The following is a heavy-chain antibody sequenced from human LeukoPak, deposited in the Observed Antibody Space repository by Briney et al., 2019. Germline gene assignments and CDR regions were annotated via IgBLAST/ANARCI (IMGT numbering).Heavy chain of an antibody. J-gene: IGHJ4*02. CDR2: ISAYNGNT. CDR1: GYTFTSYG. D-gene: IGHD1-26*01. V-gene: IGHV1-18*01. Sequence: ASVKVSCKASGYTFTSYGISWVRQAPGQGLEWMGWISAYNGNTNYAQKLQGRVTMTTDTSTSTAYMELRSLRSDDTAVYYCARVSLAMGPNSGSPFGYWGQGTLVTVSS. CDR3: ARVSLAMGPNSGSPFGY.